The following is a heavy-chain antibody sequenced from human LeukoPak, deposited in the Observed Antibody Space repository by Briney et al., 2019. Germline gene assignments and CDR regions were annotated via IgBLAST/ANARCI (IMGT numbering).Heavy chain of an antibody. Sequence: PSQTLSLTCTVSGGSISSGSYYWSWIRQPAGKGLEWIGRIYTSGSTNYNPSLKSRVTMSVDTSKNQFSLNLSSVTAADTAVYYCARDRVHHYDSSGYYYEVPQYYSDYWGQGTLVTVSS. V-gene: IGHV4-61*02. CDR1: GGSISSGSYY. J-gene: IGHJ4*02. CDR2: IYTSGST. CDR3: ARDRVHHYDSSGYYYEVPQYYSDY. D-gene: IGHD3-22*01.